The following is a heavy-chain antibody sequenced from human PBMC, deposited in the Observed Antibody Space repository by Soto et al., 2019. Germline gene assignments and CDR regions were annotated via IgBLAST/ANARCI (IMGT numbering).Heavy chain of an antibody. D-gene: IGHD3-10*01. Sequence: QVQLQQWGAGLLKPSETLSLTCAVYGGSFSGYYWSWIRQPPGKGLEWIGEINHSGSTNYNPSLKSRVTISVDTSKNQFSLKLSSVTAADTAVYYCARLHTYYYGSGSYRRDYWGQGTLVTVSS. CDR1: GGSFSGYY. V-gene: IGHV4-34*01. CDR2: INHSGST. CDR3: ARLHTYYYGSGSYRRDY. J-gene: IGHJ4*02.